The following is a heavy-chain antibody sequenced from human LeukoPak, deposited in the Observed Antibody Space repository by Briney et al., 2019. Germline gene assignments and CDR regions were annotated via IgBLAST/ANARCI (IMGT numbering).Heavy chain of an antibody. D-gene: IGHD3-16*01. J-gene: IGHJ3*02. CDR1: GGFLNTYY. CDR2: IYTSEST. CDR3: ARERLLGSAFDI. V-gene: IGHV4-4*07. Sequence: SETLSLTCTVSGGFLNTYYWSWIRQPAGKGLEWFGHIYTSESTNYNPSLKSGVTISVDTAKNQFSLKLSSVTAADTAVYYCARERLLGSAFDIWGQGTMVTVSS.